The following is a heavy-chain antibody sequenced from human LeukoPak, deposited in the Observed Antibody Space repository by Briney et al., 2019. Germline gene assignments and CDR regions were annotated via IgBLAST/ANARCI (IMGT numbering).Heavy chain of an antibody. CDR1: GYDFTAYT. CDR2: INTRTANP. D-gene: IGHD4/OR15-4a*01. J-gene: IGHJ4*02. V-gene: IGHV7-4-1*02. Sequence: ASVKVSCEASGYDFTAYTLNWVRQAPGQGLEWMGWINTRTANPTYAQGFVGRFVFSVDTSVNTAYLQISSLKAEDTAVYYCVRVGVLTTVFDYWGQGPWSPSPQ. CDR3: VRVGVLTTVFDY.